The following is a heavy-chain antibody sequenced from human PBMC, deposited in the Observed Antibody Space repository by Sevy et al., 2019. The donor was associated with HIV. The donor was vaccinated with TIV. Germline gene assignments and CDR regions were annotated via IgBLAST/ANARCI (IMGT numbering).Heavy chain of an antibody. Sequence: ASVKVSCKTTGYIFSDYNMHWVRQAPGQGLEWMALINPNSGVTIYAHNFRDRVSVTRDTSKSTAYMELSGLTSDDTAVYYCVREDINAPRTLLSFDIWGQGTMVTVSS. D-gene: IGHD3-3*01. CDR3: VREDINAPRTLLSFDI. J-gene: IGHJ3*02. CDR2: INPNSGVT. V-gene: IGHV1-2*06. CDR1: GYIFSDYN.